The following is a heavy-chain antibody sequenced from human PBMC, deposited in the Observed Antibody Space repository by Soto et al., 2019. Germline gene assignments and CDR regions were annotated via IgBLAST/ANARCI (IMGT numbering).Heavy chain of an antibody. V-gene: IGHV3-23*01. Sequence: PGGSLRLSCAASGFTFSSYAMGWVRQAPGKGLEWVSAISGSGGSTYYADSVKGRFTISRDNSKNTLYLQMNSLRAEDTAVYYCVKALSTYGDYLIDYSGQGTLVTVSS. CDR2: ISGSGGST. D-gene: IGHD4-17*01. CDR3: VKALSTYGDYLIDY. CDR1: GFTFSSYA. J-gene: IGHJ4*02.